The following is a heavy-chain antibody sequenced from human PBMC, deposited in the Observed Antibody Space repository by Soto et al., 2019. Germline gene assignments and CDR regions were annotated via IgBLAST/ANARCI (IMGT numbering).Heavy chain of an antibody. V-gene: IGHV4-38-2*01. CDR3: AVGYCSSTSCSREYFQH. D-gene: IGHD2-2*01. Sequence: LSLTCAVSGYSISSGCYWGWIRQPPGTGLEWIGTIYHSGSTYYNPSLESRVTISVDTSKNQFSLKLSSVTAADTAIYYCAVGYCSSTSCSREYFQHWGQGTLVTVSS. J-gene: IGHJ1*01. CDR1: GYSISSGCY. CDR2: IYHSGST.